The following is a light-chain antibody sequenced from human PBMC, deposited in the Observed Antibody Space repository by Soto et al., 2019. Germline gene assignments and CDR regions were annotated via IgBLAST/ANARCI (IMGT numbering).Light chain of an antibody. V-gene: IGLV2-14*01. CDR3: SSYTSSSTVV. Sequence: QSALTQPASVSGSPGQSITISCTGTSSDVGGYNYVSWYQQHPGKAPKLMIYDVSNRPSGVSNRFSGSKSGNTASLTISGLKAEDEADYYCSSYTSSSTVVFAGATKLTVL. CDR2: DVS. CDR1: SSDVGGYNY. J-gene: IGLJ2*01.